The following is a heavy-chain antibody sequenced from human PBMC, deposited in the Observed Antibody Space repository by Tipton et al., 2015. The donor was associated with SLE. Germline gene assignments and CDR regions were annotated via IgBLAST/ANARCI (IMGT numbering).Heavy chain of an antibody. V-gene: IGHV3-23*03. CDR2: IYSGGST. CDR3: ARDETVVRGALMGYYYYMDV. D-gene: IGHD3-10*01. Sequence: GSLRLSCAASGFTFSSYAMHWVRQAPGKGLEWVSVIYSGGSTYYADSVKGRFTISRDNSKNTLYLQMNSLRAEDTAVYYCARDETVVRGALMGYYYYMDVWGKGTTVTVSS. CDR1: GFTFSSYA. J-gene: IGHJ6*03.